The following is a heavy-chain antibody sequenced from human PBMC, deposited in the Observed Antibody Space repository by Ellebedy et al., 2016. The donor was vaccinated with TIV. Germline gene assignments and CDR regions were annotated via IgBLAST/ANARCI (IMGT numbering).Heavy chain of an antibody. CDR2: INAGNGNT. J-gene: IGHJ4*02. D-gene: IGHD3-10*01. V-gene: IGHV1-3*01. Sequence: AASVKVSCKASGYTFATYAMHWVRQAPGQRLEWMGWINAGNGNTKYSQKFQGRVTMTRNTSISTAYMELSSLRSEDTAVYYCARGRGYYDSKSYYKGHDYWGQGTLVTVSS. CDR1: GYTFATYA. CDR3: ARGRGYYDSKSYYKGHDY.